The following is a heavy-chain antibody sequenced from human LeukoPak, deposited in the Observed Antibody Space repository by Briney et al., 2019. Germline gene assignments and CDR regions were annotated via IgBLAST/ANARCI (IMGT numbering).Heavy chain of an antibody. CDR2: IYYSGST. Sequence: SETLSLTCTVSGGSISSYYWSWIRQPPGKGLEWIGYIYYSGSTYYNPSLKSRVTISVDTSKNQFSLKLSSVTAADTAVYYCASGTGDYFDYWGQGTLVTVSS. D-gene: IGHD7-27*01. J-gene: IGHJ4*02. CDR3: ASGTGDYFDY. CDR1: GGSISSYY. V-gene: IGHV4-59*06.